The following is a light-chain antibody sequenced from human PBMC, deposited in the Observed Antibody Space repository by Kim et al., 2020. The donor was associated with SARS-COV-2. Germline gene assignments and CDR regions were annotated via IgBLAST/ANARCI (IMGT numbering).Light chain of an antibody. CDR2: GRS. Sequence: GVTISRSGGSTSNGYGSVYCFQELPGTAPKLLIYGRSQRPTGIPDRFSASKSVTSASLAVSGLRSDDEADFYCAAWDAGLSAWVFGGGAQLTVL. CDR3: AAWDAGLSAWV. CDR1: STSNGYGS. V-gene: IGLV1-47*01. J-gene: IGLJ3*02.